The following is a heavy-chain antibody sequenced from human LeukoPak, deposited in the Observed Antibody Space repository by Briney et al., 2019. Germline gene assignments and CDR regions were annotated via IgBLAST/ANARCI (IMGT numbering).Heavy chain of an antibody. Sequence: ASVKVSCKASGYTFTGYYMHWVRQAPGQGLEWMGWINPNSGGTNYARKFQGRVTMTRDTSISTAYMELSRLRSDDTAVYYCARDNCSGGSCNYYFDYWGQGALVTVSS. CDR1: GYTFTGYY. CDR2: INPNSGGT. J-gene: IGHJ4*02. V-gene: IGHV1-2*02. D-gene: IGHD2-15*01. CDR3: ARDNCSGGSCNYYFDY.